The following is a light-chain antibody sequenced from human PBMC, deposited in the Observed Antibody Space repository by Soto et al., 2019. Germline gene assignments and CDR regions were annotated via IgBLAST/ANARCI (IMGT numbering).Light chain of an antibody. J-gene: IGLJ2*01. CDR1: SSDVGGYNY. CDR3: SSFTSGTTLEV. V-gene: IGLV2-14*03. Sequence: QSVLTQPASVSGSPGQSIAISCTETSSDVGGYNYVSWYQQYPGKAPKLIIYDVSNRPSGVSTRFSGSKSGKTASLTISGLQAEDEADYYCSSFTSGTTLEVFGGGTKVTVL. CDR2: DVS.